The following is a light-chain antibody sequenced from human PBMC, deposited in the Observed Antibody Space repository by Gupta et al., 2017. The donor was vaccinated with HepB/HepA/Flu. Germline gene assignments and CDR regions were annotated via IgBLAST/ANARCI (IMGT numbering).Light chain of an antibody. J-gene: IGLJ1*01. V-gene: IGLV1-47*01. Sequence: VLSRPLFRSGAPGQKDTISCSGSSSNIGSNYVYWYQQLPGTAPKLLIYRNNQRPSGVPDRFSGSKSGTSASLAISGLRSGDEADYYCATWDDSLSGYVFGNGTNVTVL. CDR1: SSNIGSNY. CDR3: ATWDDSLSGYV. CDR2: RNN.